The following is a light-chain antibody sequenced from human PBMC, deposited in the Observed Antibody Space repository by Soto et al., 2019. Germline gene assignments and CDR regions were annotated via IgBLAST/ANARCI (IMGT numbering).Light chain of an antibody. Sequence: EIVLTQSPGTLSLSPGERATLSCRASQSVSSSYLAWYQHKPGQAPRLLIYGASSRATGIPERFSGSGSGTDFTLTITRLEPEDFAVYYCQQYGDSPQTFGPGTKVDIK. CDR1: QSVSSSY. CDR2: GAS. V-gene: IGKV3-20*01. J-gene: IGKJ1*01. CDR3: QQYGDSPQT.